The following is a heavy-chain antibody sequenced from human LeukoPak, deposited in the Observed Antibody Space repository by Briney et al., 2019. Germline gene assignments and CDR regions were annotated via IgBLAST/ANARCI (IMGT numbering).Heavy chain of an antibody. CDR2: ISGSGGST. CDR3: AKFSSNWYYFDY. CDR1: GFTFSSYA. Sequence: GGSLRLSCAASGFTFSSYAMSWVRQAPGRGLEWVSAISGSGGSTYYADSVKGRFTISRDNSKSTLYLQMNSLRAEDTAVYYCAKFSSNWYYFDYWGQGTLVTVSS. J-gene: IGHJ4*02. D-gene: IGHD6-13*01. V-gene: IGHV3-23*01.